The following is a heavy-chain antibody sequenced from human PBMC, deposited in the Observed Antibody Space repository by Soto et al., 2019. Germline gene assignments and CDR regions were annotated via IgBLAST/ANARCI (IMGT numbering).Heavy chain of an antibody. J-gene: IGHJ6*02. CDR1: GFTFSSYW. Sequence: SVGSLRLSCAASGFTFSSYWMSWVRQAPGKGLEWVANIKQDGSEKYYVDSVKGRFTISRDNAKNSLYLQMNSLRAEDTAVYYCARDRYCSSTSCYTYYYYGMDVWGQGTTVTVSS. CDR2: IKQDGSEK. CDR3: ARDRYCSSTSCYTYYYYGMDV. D-gene: IGHD2-2*02. V-gene: IGHV3-7*03.